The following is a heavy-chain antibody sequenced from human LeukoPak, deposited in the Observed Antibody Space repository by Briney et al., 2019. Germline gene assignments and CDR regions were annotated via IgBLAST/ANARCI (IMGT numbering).Heavy chain of an antibody. V-gene: IGHV3-21*01. Sequence: GGSLRLSCAASGFTFSSYSMNWVRQAPGKGPEWVSSISTSSSYIYYADSVKGRFSISRDNAKDSLYLQMNSLRAEDTAVYYCARASGGFLDWGQGTLVTVSS. D-gene: IGHD5-12*01. CDR3: ARASGGFLD. J-gene: IGHJ4*02. CDR1: GFTFSSYS. CDR2: ISTSSSYI.